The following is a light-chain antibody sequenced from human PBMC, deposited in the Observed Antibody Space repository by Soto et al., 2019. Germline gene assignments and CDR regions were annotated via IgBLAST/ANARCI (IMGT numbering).Light chain of an antibody. Sequence: EIVLTQSPGTLSLSPGERASLSCRASQSVGNNFLGWYQQKPGQSPRLLIYHATNRATGIPDRFSGHAHGTDLTLTISRLEPGDFAVYYCHQYASSPLTFGGGTKVEIK. J-gene: IGKJ4*01. CDR2: HAT. CDR1: QSVGNNF. CDR3: HQYASSPLT. V-gene: IGKV3-20*01.